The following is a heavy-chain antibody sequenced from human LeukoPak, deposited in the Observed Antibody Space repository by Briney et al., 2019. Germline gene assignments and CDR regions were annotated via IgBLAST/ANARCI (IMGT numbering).Heavy chain of an antibody. Sequence: NPGGSLRLSCAASGFTFSGYYMSWIRQAPGKGLEWVSYISSSGSTIYYADSVKGRFTISRDNAKNSLYLQMNSLRAEDTAVYYCARVPYGDYVGYYYYYMDVWGKGTTVTVS. CDR2: ISSSGSTI. CDR1: GFTFSGYY. V-gene: IGHV3-11*04. CDR3: ARVPYGDYVGYYYYYMDV. J-gene: IGHJ6*03. D-gene: IGHD4-17*01.